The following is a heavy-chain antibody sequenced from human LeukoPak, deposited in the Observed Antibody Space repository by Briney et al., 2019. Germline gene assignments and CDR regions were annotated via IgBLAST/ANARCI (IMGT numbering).Heavy chain of an antibody. CDR2: IRGSGGYT. V-gene: IGHV3-23*01. D-gene: IGHD1-7*01. Sequence: GGSLRLSCAASGFTFSSYGMSWVRQAPGKGLEWVSAIRGSGGYTYYADSVKGRFTISRNNSKNTLYLQMNSLRAEDTAVYYCAKEGKTRNWNYSQAKPVYWGQGTLVTVSS. CDR3: AKEGKTRNWNYSQAKPVY. CDR1: GFTFSSYG. J-gene: IGHJ4*02.